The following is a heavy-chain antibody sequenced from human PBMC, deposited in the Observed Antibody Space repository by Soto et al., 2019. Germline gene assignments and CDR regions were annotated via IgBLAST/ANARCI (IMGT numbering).Heavy chain of an antibody. CDR1: GGSISSGDYY. J-gene: IGHJ4*02. CDR2: IYYSGST. Sequence: SETLSLTCTVSGGSISSGDYYWSWIRQPPGKGLEWIGYIYYSGSTYYNPSLKSRVTISVDTSKNQFSLKLSSVTAADTAVYYCARGISKRYYDILTGYSYYFDYWGQGTLVTVSS. D-gene: IGHD3-9*01. CDR3: ARGISKRYYDILTGYSYYFDY. V-gene: IGHV4-30-4*01.